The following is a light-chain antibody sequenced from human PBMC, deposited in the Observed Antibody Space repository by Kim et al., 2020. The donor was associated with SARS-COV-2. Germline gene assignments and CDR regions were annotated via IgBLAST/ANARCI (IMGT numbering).Light chain of an antibody. CDR3: QEYDGAPWT. V-gene: IGKV1-27*01. Sequence: GDTITITCRASRAIRNHLLWYQQRPGKAPKLLIYAVAGLQSGVPSRFSGSQSGTDFTLTITRLQPEDVATYYCQEYDGAPWTFGQGSKV. J-gene: IGKJ1*01. CDR1: RAIRNH. CDR2: AVA.